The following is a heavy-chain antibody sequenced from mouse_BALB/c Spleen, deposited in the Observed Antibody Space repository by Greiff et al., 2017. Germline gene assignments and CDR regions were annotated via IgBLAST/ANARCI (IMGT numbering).Heavy chain of an antibody. CDR2: INPGSGGT. Sequence: QVQLKQSGAELVRPGTSVKVSCKASGYAFTNYLIEWVKQRPGQGLEWIGVINPGSGGTNYNEKFKGKATLTADKSSSTAYMQLSSLTSDDSAVYFCARSGDYDPCFAYWGQGTLVTVSA. CDR3: ARSGDYDPCFAY. J-gene: IGHJ3*01. D-gene: IGHD2-4*01. CDR1: GYAFTNYL. V-gene: IGHV1-54*01.